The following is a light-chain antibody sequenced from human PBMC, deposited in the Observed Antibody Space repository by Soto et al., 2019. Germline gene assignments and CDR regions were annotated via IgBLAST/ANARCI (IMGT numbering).Light chain of an antibody. CDR2: GAS. CDR1: QSVSSY. J-gene: IGKJ5*01. CDR3: QQRTDFPMT. Sequence: EIVLTQSPATLSLSPGERATLSCRASQSVSSYLAWYQQRPGQAPRLLIYGASNRATDIPARFSGSGSGTDFTLTSICLEAKDFAVYCGQQRTDFPMTFGQRTRQEIK. V-gene: IGKV3-11*01.